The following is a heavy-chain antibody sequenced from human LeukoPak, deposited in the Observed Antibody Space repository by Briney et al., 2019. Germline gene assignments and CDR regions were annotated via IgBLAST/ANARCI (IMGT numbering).Heavy chain of an antibody. CDR2: INPNSGGT. CDR1: GYTFTGYY. V-gene: IGHV1-2*02. D-gene: IGHD2-2*02. CDR3: ASDGIVVVPAAIGLVDYYYGMDV. J-gene: IGHJ6*02. Sequence: ASVKLSCKASGYTFTGYYMHWVRQAPGQGLGWMGWINPNSGGTNYAQKFQGRVTMTRDTSISTAYMELSRLRSDDTAVYYWASDGIVVVPAAIGLVDYYYGMDVWGQGTTVTVSS.